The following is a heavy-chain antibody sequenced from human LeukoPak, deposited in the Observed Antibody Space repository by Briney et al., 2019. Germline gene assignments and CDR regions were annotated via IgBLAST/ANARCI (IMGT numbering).Heavy chain of an antibody. Sequence: NPGGSLRLSCAASGFTFSSYEVNWVRQAPGKGLEWVSYISSSGSTIYYADSVKGRFTISRDNAQNSLYLQMNSLRAEDTAVYYCAREGWDTAMDHYYYGMDVWGKGTTVTVSS. J-gene: IGHJ6*04. CDR2: ISSSGSTI. D-gene: IGHD5-18*01. CDR1: GFTFSSYE. V-gene: IGHV3-48*03. CDR3: AREGWDTAMDHYYYGMDV.